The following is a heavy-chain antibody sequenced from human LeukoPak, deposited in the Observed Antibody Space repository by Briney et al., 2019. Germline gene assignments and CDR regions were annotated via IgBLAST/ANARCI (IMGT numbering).Heavy chain of an antibody. Sequence: SVKFCCNASGYTFSDHYIHSVRRAPGPGLEWMGWINPNSGGTNYAQKVQGRVTMTRDTSISTAYMGLNRLRSDDTAVYYCARRGTRTWYDSWGQGTLVTVSS. J-gene: IGHJ5*01. CDR2: INPNSGGT. CDR3: ARRGTRTWYDS. CDR1: GYTFSDHY. V-gene: IGHV1-2*02.